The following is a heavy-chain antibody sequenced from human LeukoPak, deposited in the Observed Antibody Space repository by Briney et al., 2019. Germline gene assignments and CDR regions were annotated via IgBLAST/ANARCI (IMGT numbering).Heavy chain of an antibody. D-gene: IGHD6-19*01. CDR2: INHSGST. V-gene: IGHV4-34*01. J-gene: IGHJ4*02. Sequence: PSETLSLTCAVYGGSFSGYYWSWIRQPPGKGLEWIGEINHSGSTNYNPSLKSRVTISVDTSKNQSSLKLSSVTAADTAVYYCARFRGARYSSGWWIDYWGQGTLVTVSS. CDR1: GGSFSGYY. CDR3: ARFRGARYSSGWWIDY.